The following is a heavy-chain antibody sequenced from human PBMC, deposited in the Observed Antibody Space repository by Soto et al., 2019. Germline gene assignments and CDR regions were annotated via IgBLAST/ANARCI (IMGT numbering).Heavy chain of an antibody. V-gene: IGHV3-23*01. CDR1: GFTFSSYA. J-gene: IGHJ2*01. CDR3: AKSPKKRQGIVVATSWYFDL. Sequence: PGGSLRLSCAASGFTFSSYAMSWVRQAPGKGLEWVSAISGSGGNTYYADSVKGRFTISRDNSKNTVYLQMNSLRAEGTAVYYCAKSPKKRQGIVVATSWYFDLWGRGTLVTVSS. CDR2: ISGSGGNT. D-gene: IGHD5-12*01.